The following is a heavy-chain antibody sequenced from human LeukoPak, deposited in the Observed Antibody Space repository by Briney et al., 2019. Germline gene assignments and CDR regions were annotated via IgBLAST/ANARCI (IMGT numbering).Heavy chain of an antibody. CDR1: GFTFSSYS. Sequence: PGGSLRLSCAASGFTFSSYSMNWVRQAPGKGLEWVSYISSSSSTIYYADSVKGRFTISRDNAKNSLYLQMNSLRAEDTAVYYCARGPRYFDWPARHWFDPWGQGTLVTVSS. D-gene: IGHD3-9*01. J-gene: IGHJ5*02. V-gene: IGHV3-48*04. CDR3: ARGPRYFDWPARHWFDP. CDR2: ISSSSSTI.